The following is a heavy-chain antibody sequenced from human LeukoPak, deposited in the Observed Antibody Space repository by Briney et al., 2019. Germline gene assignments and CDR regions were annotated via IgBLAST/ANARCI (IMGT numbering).Heavy chain of an antibody. V-gene: IGHV1-3*01. Sequence: ASVKVSCKASGYTFTSYAMHWVRQAPGQRLEWMGWINAGNGNTKYSQKSQGRVTITRDTFASTAYMELSSLRSEDTAVYYCARVRGYSYGYGPDYWGQGTLVTVSS. CDR2: INAGNGNT. CDR1: GYTFTSYA. CDR3: ARVRGYSYGYGPDY. J-gene: IGHJ4*02. D-gene: IGHD5-18*01.